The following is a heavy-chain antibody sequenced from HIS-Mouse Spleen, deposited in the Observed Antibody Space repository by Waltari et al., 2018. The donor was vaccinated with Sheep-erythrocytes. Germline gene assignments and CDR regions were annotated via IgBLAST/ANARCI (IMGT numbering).Heavy chain of an antibody. CDR1: GFTFSSYS. CDR2: ISSSSSSYI. V-gene: IGHV3-21*01. J-gene: IGHJ4*02. CDR3: ARVASGATFDY. D-gene: IGHD1-26*01. Sequence: EVQLVESGGGLVKPGGSLRLSCAASGFTFSSYSMNWVRQAPGKGLEWVSSISSSSSSYIYCADSVKGRFTISRDNAKNSLYLQMNSLRAEDTAVYYCARVASGATFDYWGQGTLVTVSS.